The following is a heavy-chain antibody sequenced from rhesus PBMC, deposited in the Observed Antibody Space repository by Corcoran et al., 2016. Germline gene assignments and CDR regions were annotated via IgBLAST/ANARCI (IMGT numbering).Heavy chain of an antibody. CDR3: ASYPRIAAARYYFDY. V-gene: IGHV4-147*01. J-gene: IGHJ4*01. D-gene: IGHD6-43*01. Sequence: QVQLQESGPGLVKPSETLPLTCAVSGASISSNYWSWIRQPPGKGLAWIGYISGGSGHPSYNPSLKDRVTISKDTSKNQFSLKLSSVTAADTAVYYCASYPRIAAARYYFDYWGQGVLVTVSS. CDR1: GASISSNY. CDR2: ISGGSGHP.